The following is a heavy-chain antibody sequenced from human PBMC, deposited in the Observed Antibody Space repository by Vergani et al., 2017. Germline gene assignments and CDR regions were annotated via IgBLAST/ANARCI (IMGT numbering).Heavy chain of an antibody. CDR2: IHSSGTT. Sequence: QVQLHESGPGLVKPSQTLSLTCTVSGGSITSGSFYWSWIRQPAGKGLEWIWRIHSSGTTNYNPSLKIRVTLSVDTSKNQLSLRMTTVTAADTAVYYCARDSWTSELRGVYWFDTWGQGTLVSVSS. D-gene: IGHD3-10*01. CDR3: ARDSWTSELRGVYWFDT. J-gene: IGHJ5*02. V-gene: IGHV4-61*02. CDR1: GGSITSGSFY.